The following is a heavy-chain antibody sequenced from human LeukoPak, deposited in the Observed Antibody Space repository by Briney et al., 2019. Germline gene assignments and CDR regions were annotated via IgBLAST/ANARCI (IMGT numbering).Heavy chain of an antibody. V-gene: IGHV4-34*01. CDR1: GGSFCGFY. D-gene: IGHD3/OR15-3a*01. Sequence: SETLSLTCAVYGGSFCGFYWSWMRHPPGKGLECGGEINHGRSTNYNPSLRSRVTISVDTSKTQFSLELNSVTAGGTAVYYCARSFSGTVIFRYWGQGTLVTVSS. J-gene: IGHJ4*02. CDR3: ARSFSGTVIFRY. CDR2: INHGRST.